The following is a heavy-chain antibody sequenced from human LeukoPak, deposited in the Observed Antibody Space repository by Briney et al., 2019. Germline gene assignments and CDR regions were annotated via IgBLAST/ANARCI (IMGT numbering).Heavy chain of an antibody. Sequence: SETLSLTCAVSGGSISSGGYSWSWIRQPPGKGLEWIGYTYHSGSTYYNPSLKSRVTISVDTSKNQFSLKLSSVTAADTAVYYCARDSQPFDYWGQGTLVTVSS. V-gene: IGHV4-30-2*01. D-gene: IGHD1-14*01. CDR1: GGSISSGGYS. CDR2: TYHSGST. CDR3: ARDSQPFDY. J-gene: IGHJ4*02.